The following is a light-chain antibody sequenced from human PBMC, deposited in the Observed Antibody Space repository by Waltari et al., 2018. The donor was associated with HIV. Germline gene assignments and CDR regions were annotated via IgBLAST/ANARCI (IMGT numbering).Light chain of an antibody. V-gene: IGKV6-21*01. CDR2: YAS. Sequence: EIVLTQSPDFQSVTPKESVTITCRTSQSIGDNLHWSQQKPGQSPQLLIKYASQSFSGVPSRFSGSGSGTVFTLTINGLEAEDVATYYCHQSKSLPGTFGQGTKVEIK. CDR1: QSIGDN. J-gene: IGKJ1*01. CDR3: HQSKSLPGT.